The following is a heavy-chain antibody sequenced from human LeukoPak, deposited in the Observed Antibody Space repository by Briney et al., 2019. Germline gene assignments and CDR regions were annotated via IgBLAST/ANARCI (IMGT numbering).Heavy chain of an antibody. CDR3: AREDSSGWYGDY. CDR2: IKRDGSEK. J-gene: IGHJ4*02. Sequence: PGGSLRLSCAASGFTFRSYWMSWVRQAPGKGLEWVANIKRDGSEKNYVDSVKGRFTISRDNAKNSLYLQMNSLRAEDTAVYYCAREDSSGWYGDYWGQGTLVTVSS. D-gene: IGHD6-19*01. V-gene: IGHV3-7*01. CDR1: GFTFRSYW.